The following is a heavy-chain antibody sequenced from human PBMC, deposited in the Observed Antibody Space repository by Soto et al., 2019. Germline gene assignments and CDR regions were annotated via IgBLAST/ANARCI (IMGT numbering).Heavy chain of an antibody. CDR2: LNPNTGNS. J-gene: IGHJ4*02. CDR1: GYTFTSYD. D-gene: IGHD1-1*01. CDR3: ARRAETDGWNGFGADKYYFDF. V-gene: IGHV1-8*01. Sequence: ASVKVSCKASGYTFTSYDIYWVRQATGQGLEWMGWLNPNTGNSGYAQKFQGRITVTSDTSINTVHMELSSLRSEDTAVYYCARRAETDGWNGFGADKYYFDFWGQGTLVTVSS.